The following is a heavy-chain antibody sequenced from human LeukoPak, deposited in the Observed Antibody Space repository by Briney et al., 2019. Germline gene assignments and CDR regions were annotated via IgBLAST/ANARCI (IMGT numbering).Heavy chain of an antibody. CDR2: ISYDGSNK. CDR1: GFTFSSYW. V-gene: IGHV3-30*18. J-gene: IGHJ4*02. Sequence: GSLRLSCAASGFTFSSYWMSWVRQAPGKGLEWVAVISYDGSNKYYADSVKGRFTISRDNSKNTLYLQMNSLRAEDTAVYYCAKVGYSSSWYFDYWGQGTLVTVSS. D-gene: IGHD6-13*01. CDR3: AKVGYSSSWYFDY.